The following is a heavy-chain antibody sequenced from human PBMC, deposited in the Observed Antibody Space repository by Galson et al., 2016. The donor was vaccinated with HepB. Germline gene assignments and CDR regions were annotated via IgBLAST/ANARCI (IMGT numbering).Heavy chain of an antibody. CDR2: ISAYSGET. Sequence: SVKVSCKASGFMFGSFAFSWVRQTPGQGLEWMGWISAYSGETKYVEKFQGRLTMTTNTSTTTAYMDLRSLTSDDTAVYFRARAPLTSYYYGSGRDPTFDNWGQGTMVTVSP. CDR1: GFMFGSFA. D-gene: IGHD3-10*01. J-gene: IGHJ3*02. CDR3: ARAPLTSYYYGSGRDPTFDN. V-gene: IGHV1-18*04.